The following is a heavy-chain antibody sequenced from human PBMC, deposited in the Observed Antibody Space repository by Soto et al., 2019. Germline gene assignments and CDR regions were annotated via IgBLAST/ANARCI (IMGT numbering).Heavy chain of an antibody. CDR1: GGSITNYY. V-gene: IGHV4-59*01. Sequence: SETLSLTCTVSGGSITNYYWSWIRQPPGKGLEWIGYIYSSGSTNYNPSLKSRVTISADTSKNQVSLKLTSVTAADTAVYYCARDHPHSYGIYYFDYWGQGTLGTVSS. J-gene: IGHJ4*02. D-gene: IGHD5-18*01. CDR2: IYSSGST. CDR3: ARDHPHSYGIYYFDY.